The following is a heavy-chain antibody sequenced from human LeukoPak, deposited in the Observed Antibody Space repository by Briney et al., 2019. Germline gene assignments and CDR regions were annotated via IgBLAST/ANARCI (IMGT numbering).Heavy chain of an antibody. J-gene: IGHJ4*02. CDR1: GFTFSSYS. V-gene: IGHV3-21*01. D-gene: IGHD6-13*01. CDR3: ARGGYSSIWYWSC. CDR2: ISSSSSYI. Sequence: NPGGSLKLSCAASGFTFSSYSMNWVRQAPGKGLEWVSSISSSSSYIYYADSVKGRFTISRDNAKNSLYLQMNSLRAEDTAVDYCARGGYSSIWYWSCWGQGTLVTVSS.